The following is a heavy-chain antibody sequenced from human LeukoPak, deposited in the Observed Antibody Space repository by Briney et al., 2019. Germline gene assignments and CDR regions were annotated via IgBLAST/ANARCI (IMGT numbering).Heavy chain of an antibody. CDR2: IYYSGST. D-gene: IGHD3-9*01. CDR1: GGSISSYY. Sequence: SETLSLTCTVSGGSISSYYWSWIRQPPGKGPEWIGYIYYSGSTNYNPSLKSRVTISVDTSKNQFSLKLSSVTAADTAVYYCARYYDILTGYSYYYYYMDVWGKGTTVTISS. CDR3: ARYYDILTGYSYYYYYMDV. J-gene: IGHJ6*03. V-gene: IGHV4-59*01.